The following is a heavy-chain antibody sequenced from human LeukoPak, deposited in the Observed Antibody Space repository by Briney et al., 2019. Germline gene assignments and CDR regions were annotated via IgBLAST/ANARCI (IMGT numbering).Heavy chain of an antibody. Sequence: GGSLTPSCAASGFTFSSFDMHWVRQPTGQGLEWVSTIGTASDTYYPGSVEGRFTLPRDNAKNSLYLQMNSLTAGDTAAYYCARGPPRGKYYYMDVWGKGTTVTVSS. CDR2: IGTASDT. CDR1: GFTFSSFD. J-gene: IGHJ6*03. D-gene: IGHD1-1*01. CDR3: ARGPPRGKYYYMDV. V-gene: IGHV3-13*01.